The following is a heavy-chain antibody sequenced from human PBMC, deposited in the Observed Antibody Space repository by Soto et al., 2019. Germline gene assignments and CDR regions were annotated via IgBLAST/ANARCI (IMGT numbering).Heavy chain of an antibody. Sequence: PGGSLRLSCAASGFTFSSYGMHWVRQAPGKGLEWVAVISYDGSNKYYADSVKGRFTISRDNSKNTLYLQMNSLRAEDTAVYYCAKLSSVVLPASLFGTRALFDFWTQGTLDTVSS. D-gene: IGHD2-2*01. CDR1: GFTFSSYG. CDR3: AKLSSVVLPASLFGTRALFDF. J-gene: IGHJ4*02. V-gene: IGHV3-30*18. CDR2: ISYDGSNK.